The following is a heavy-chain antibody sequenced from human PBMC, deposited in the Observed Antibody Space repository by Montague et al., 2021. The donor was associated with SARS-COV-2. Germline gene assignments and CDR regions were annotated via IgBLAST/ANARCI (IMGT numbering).Heavy chain of an antibody. D-gene: IGHD2-2*01. CDR2: IYSSGDT. V-gene: IGHV3-53*01. Sequence: SLRLSCAASGFIVSNTYMSWVRQAPGKGLDWVSLIYSSGDTYYADSVKGRFTISRDTSKNTLFLQMNSLGAEDTAVYYCARVPGTAVAAAIRHNYYYMDVWGKGTTVTVSS. J-gene: IGHJ6*03. CDR1: GFIVSNTY. CDR3: ARVPGTAVAAAIRHNYYYMDV.